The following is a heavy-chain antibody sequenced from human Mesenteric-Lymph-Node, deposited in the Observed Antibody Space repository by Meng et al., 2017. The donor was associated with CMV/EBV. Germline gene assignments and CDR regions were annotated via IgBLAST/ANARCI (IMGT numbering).Heavy chain of an antibody. D-gene: IGHD2-15*01. CDR3: VRPVLGGASVVAFDY. Sequence: EVQLLQSGGALVQPGVSLRLSCVASGFTFNTYAMGWVRQAPGKGLEWVSAMTGSGDHTSSADSVKGRFTISRDNSKNTLYLQINDLTPEDTAVYYCVRPVLGGASVVAFDYWGQGTLVTVSS. J-gene: IGHJ4*02. CDR1: GFTFNTYA. CDR2: MTGSGDHT. V-gene: IGHV3-23*01.